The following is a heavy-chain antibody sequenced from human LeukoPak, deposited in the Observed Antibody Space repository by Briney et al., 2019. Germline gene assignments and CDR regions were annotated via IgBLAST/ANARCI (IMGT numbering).Heavy chain of an antibody. D-gene: IGHD3-3*01. Sequence: PGGSLRLSCAASGFTFSNYAMSWVRQAPGKGLEWVSLIYTSGSTYYADSVKGRFTISRDSSKNTLYLQMNTLRAEDTAVYYCARGADITIFGVVVFDYWGQGILVTVSS. V-gene: IGHV3-53*01. CDR1: GFTFSNYA. J-gene: IGHJ4*02. CDR2: IYTSGST. CDR3: ARGADITIFGVVVFDY.